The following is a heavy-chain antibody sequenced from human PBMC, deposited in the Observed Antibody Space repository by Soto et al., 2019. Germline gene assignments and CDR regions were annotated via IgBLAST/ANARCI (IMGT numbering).Heavy chain of an antibody. CDR3: TRFRPRDVAFNI. V-gene: IGHV3-73*01. Sequence: GGSLRLSCAASGFTFSGSAMHWVRQASGKGLERVGRIRSKANSYATAYAASVKGRFTISRDDSKNTAYLQMNSLKTEDTAVYYCTRFRPRDVAFNIGGKGTMVTV. CDR1: GFTFSGSA. CDR2: IRSKANSYAT. J-gene: IGHJ3*02.